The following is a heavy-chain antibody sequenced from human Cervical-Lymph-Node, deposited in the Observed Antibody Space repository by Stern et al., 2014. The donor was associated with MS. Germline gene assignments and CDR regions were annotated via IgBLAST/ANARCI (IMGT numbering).Heavy chain of an antibody. D-gene: IGHD2-21*01. CDR3: ATSAGFYSAMDV. Sequence: VQLVQSGAEVKKPGSSVKVSCRTSGGTFSNSAFSWIRQAPGQGLEWMVAIIPIFGTATYAQRFQGRLTISAHESTNTAYMELSSLRSEDTAVYYCATSAGFYSAMDVWGPGTTVAVSS. CDR2: IIPIFGTA. V-gene: IGHV1-69*01. CDR1: GGTFSNSA. J-gene: IGHJ6*02.